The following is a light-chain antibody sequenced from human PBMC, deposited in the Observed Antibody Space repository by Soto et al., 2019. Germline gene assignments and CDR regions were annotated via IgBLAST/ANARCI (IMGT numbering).Light chain of an antibody. CDR3: QSYDSHNPFSV. CDR2: EDN. CDR1: SGSIACNY. Sequence: NFMLTQPLSVSESPGKTVIISCTRSSGSIACNYVQWYQQRPGSAPTTVIYEDNQRPSGVPDRFSGSIDSSSNSASLTISGLKTEDEADYYCQSYDSHNPFSVFGTGTKVTVL. V-gene: IGLV6-57*04. J-gene: IGLJ1*01.